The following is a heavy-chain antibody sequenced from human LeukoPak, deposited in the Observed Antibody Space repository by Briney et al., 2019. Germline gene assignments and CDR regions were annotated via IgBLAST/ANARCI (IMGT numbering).Heavy chain of an antibody. J-gene: IGHJ4*02. CDR2: ISYDGSRK. D-gene: IGHD6-19*01. CDR3: AKEAGLAVAGPSETFDY. V-gene: IGHV3-30*18. Sequence: GGSLRLSCAASGFTFSSYGMHWVRQAPGKGWEWVAGISYDGSRKTYADSRKGRFTISRDKSENTLYLQRNSLGAEDAAVYYCAKEAGLAVAGPSETFDYWGQGTLVTVSS. CDR1: GFTFSSYG.